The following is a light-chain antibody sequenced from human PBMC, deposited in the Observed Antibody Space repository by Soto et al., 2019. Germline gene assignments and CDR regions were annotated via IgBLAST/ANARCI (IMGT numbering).Light chain of an antibody. CDR3: SSYISTSRYV. J-gene: IGLJ1*01. CDR1: SSDVGKYDR. V-gene: IGLV2-18*02. Sequence: QSALTQPPSVSGSPGQSVIISCTGTSSDVGKYDRVSWYQQPPGTAPKLIIYEVTNRPSGVPARFSGSKSGNTASLTISGLQAEDEADYYCSSYISTSRYVFGAGTKLTVL. CDR2: EVT.